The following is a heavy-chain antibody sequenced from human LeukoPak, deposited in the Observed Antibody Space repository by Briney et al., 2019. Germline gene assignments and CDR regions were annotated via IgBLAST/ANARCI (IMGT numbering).Heavy chain of an antibody. CDR2: VTGSGSAT. Sequence: GGSLRLSCAASGFTFNSYAMSWVRQASGKGLEWVSTVTGSGSATYYADSVKGRFIISRDNSKNTLYLQMNSLRADDTALYYCAKAMSTVMGGTDYWGQGTLVTVSS. V-gene: IGHV3-23*01. D-gene: IGHD4-17*01. CDR3: AKAMSTVMGGTDY. CDR1: GFTFNSYA. J-gene: IGHJ4*02.